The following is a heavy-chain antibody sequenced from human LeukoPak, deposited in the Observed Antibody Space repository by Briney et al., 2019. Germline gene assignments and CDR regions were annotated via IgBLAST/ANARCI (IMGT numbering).Heavy chain of an antibody. D-gene: IGHD5-24*01. Sequence: GGSLRLSCAASGFTFSSYWMHWVRQAPGKGLVWVSRINSDGSSTSYADSVKGRFTISRDNAKNTLYLQMNSLRAEDTAVYYCAREIVEMAPEAALDIWGQGTMVTVSS. CDR3: AREIVEMAPEAALDI. V-gene: IGHV3-74*01. CDR2: INSDGSST. J-gene: IGHJ3*02. CDR1: GFTFSSYW.